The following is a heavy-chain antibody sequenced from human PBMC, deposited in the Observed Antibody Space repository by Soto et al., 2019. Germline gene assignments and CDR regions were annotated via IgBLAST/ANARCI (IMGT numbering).Heavy chain of an antibody. CDR3: AKGGWSYYYYGMDV. J-gene: IGHJ6*02. D-gene: IGHD6-19*01. CDR2: IYYSGST. Sequence: SETLSLTCTVSGGSISSGGYYWSWIRQHPGKGLEWIGYIYYSGSTYYNPSLKSRVTISVDTSKNQFSLKLSSVTAADTAVYYCAKGGWSYYYYGMDVWGQGTTVTVSS. CDR1: GGSISSGGYY. V-gene: IGHV4-31*03.